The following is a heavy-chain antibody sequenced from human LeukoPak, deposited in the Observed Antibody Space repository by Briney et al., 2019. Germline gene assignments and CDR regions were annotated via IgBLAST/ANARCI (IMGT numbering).Heavy chain of an antibody. CDR1: GYTFTSYG. J-gene: IGHJ3*02. CDR2: ICAHNGNT. CDR3: AREKVLRYFDWLLSGAFDI. V-gene: IGHV1-18*01. Sequence: ASVKVSCKASGYTFTSYGISWVRQAPGQGLEWMGWICAHNGNTNYAQKLQGRVTMTTDTSTSTAYMELRSLRSDDTAVYYCAREKVLRYFDWLLSGAFDIWGQGTMVTVSS. D-gene: IGHD3-9*01.